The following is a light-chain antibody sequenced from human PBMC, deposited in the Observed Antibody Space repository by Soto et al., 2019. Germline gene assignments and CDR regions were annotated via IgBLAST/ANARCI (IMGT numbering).Light chain of an antibody. CDR2: EVS. CDR3: SSYTSSSTRV. V-gene: IGLV2-14*01. J-gene: IGLJ3*02. Sequence: QSALTQPASVSGSPGQSITISCTGTSSDVGGYNYVSWYQQHPGKAPKLMIYEVSNRPSGVSNRFSGYKSGNTASLTISGLQAEDAVYYYCSSYTSSSTRVFGRGTKLTVL. CDR1: SSDVGGYNY.